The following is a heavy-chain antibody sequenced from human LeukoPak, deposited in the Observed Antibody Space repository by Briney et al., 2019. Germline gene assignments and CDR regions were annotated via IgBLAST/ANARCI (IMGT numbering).Heavy chain of an antibody. V-gene: IGHV4-34*01. CDR3: ARGYVLGSYRYIYFDY. CDR1: GGSFSGYY. CDR2: INHSGST. J-gene: IGHJ4*02. Sequence: SETLSLTCAVYGGSFSGYYWSWIRQPPGKGLEWIGEINHSGSTNYNPSLKSRVTISVDTSKNQFSLKLSSVTAADTAVYYCARGYVLGSYRYIYFDYWGQGTLVTVSS. D-gene: IGHD3-16*02.